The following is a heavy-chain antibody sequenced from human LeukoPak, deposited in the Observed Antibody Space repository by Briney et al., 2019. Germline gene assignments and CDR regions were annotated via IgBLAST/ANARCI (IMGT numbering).Heavy chain of an antibody. Sequence: PSETLSLTCTVPGASISSYYWSWIRQPAGKGLEWIGYIYYSGSTNYNPSPKSRVTISVDTSKNQFSLKLSSVTAADTAVYYCASSSRSSWPDAFDIWGQGTMVTVSS. V-gene: IGHV4-59*01. CDR3: ASSSRSSWPDAFDI. J-gene: IGHJ3*02. CDR1: GASISSYY. CDR2: IYYSGST. D-gene: IGHD6-13*01.